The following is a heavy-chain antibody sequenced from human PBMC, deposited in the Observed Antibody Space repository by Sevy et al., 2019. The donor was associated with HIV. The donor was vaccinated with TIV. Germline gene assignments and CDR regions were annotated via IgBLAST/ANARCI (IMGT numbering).Heavy chain of an antibody. CDR2: INSKTDGGTT. Sequence: GGSLRLSCAASGFTFSNAWMSWVRQAPGKGLEWVGRINSKTDGGTTDYAAPVKGRFTISTDESKNTLYLQMNSLKTEDTAVYYCTTDTGISDYDFWSGRDDTFDNWGQGTMVTVSS. J-gene: IGHJ3*02. D-gene: IGHD3-3*01. CDR1: GFTFSNAW. V-gene: IGHV3-15*01. CDR3: TTDTGISDYDFWSGRDDTFDN.